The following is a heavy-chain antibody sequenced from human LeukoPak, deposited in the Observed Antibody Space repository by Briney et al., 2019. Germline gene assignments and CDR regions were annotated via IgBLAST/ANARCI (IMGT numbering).Heavy chain of an antibody. J-gene: IGHJ4*02. D-gene: IGHD4-23*01. CDR2: IYYSGSA. CDR3: AAYGSNSEYLAY. V-gene: IGHV4-59*04. CDR1: GGSLSTYY. Sequence: SETLSLTCSVSGGSLSTYYWSWIRQTPGKGLEWIGYIYYSGSADSNPSLKSRVTMSVDTSRNQFSLKLASVTAGDTGVYYCAAYGSNSEYLAYWGRGIRVTVSP.